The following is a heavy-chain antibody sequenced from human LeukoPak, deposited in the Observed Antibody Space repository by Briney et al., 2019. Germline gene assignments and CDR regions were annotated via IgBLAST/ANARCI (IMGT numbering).Heavy chain of an antibody. D-gene: IGHD6-13*01. J-gene: IGHJ4*02. CDR2: INHSGST. Sequence: PSETLSLTCAVYGGSFSGYYWSWIRQPPGKGLEWIGEINHSGSTNYNPSLKSRVTISVDTSKNQFSLKLSSVTAADTAVYYCARGLPGYSSSWYSYWGQGTRVTVSS. V-gene: IGHV4-34*01. CDR3: ARGLPGYSSSWYSY. CDR1: GGSFSGYY.